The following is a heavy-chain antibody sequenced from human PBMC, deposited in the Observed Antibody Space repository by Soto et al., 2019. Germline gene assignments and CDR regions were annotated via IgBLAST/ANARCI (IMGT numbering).Heavy chain of an antibody. J-gene: IGHJ4*02. V-gene: IGHV4-31*03. CDR2: IYYSGST. CDR1: GGSISSGGYY. D-gene: IGHD6-13*01. Sequence: KSSETLSLTCTVSGGSISSGGYYWSWIRQHPGKGLEWIGYIYYSGSTYYNPSLKSRVTISVDTSKNQFSLKLSSVTAADTAVYYCARGKQQLALFDYWGQGTLVTVSS. CDR3: ARGKQQLALFDY.